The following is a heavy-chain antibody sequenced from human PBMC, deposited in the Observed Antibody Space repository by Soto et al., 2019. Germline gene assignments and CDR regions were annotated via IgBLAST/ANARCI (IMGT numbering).Heavy chain of an antibody. V-gene: IGHV1-69*02. Sequence: SVKVSCKASGGTFSSYTISWLRQAPGQGLEWMGRIIPILGIANYAQKFQGRVTITADKSTSTAYMELSSLRSEDTAVYYCARVRYGYCSGGSCYSGYWGKGTLVTVPS. CDR1: GGTFSSYT. CDR2: IIPILGIA. J-gene: IGHJ4*02. CDR3: ARVRYGYCSGGSCYSGY. D-gene: IGHD2-15*01.